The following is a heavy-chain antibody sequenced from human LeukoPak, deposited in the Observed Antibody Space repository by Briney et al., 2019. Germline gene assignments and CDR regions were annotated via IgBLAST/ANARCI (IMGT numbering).Heavy chain of an antibody. D-gene: IGHD3-22*01. CDR3: ARDFVGYYDSPYDY. Sequence: GGSLRLSCAASGFTVSSNYMSWVRQAPGKGLEWVSVIYSGGSTYYADSVKGRFTISRDNSKNTLYLQMNSLRAEDTAVYYCARDFVGYYDSPYDYWGQGTLVTVSS. J-gene: IGHJ4*02. V-gene: IGHV3-66*02. CDR1: GFTVSSNY. CDR2: IYSGGST.